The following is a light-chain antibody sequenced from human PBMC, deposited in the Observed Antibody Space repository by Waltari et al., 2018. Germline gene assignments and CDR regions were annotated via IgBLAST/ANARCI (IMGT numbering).Light chain of an antibody. V-gene: IGKV3-20*01. Sequence: EIVLTQSPGTLSLSPGERATLSCRASQSVSRTLAWYQQKPGQAPRLLIYDASSRATGIPDRFSVSGSGTDFSLTISRLEPEDLAVYYCQKYGTLPATFGQGTKVEIK. CDR3: QKYGTLPAT. CDR1: QSVSRT. J-gene: IGKJ1*01. CDR2: DAS.